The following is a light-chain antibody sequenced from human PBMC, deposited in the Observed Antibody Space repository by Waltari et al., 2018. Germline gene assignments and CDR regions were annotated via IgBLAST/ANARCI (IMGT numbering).Light chain of an antibody. CDR1: SRDVGSYNL. V-gene: IGLV2-23*02. CDR3: CSYAGSSTWV. J-gene: IGLJ3*02. Sequence: QSALTQPASVSGSPGQSITISCTGTSRDVGSYNLVSWYQQHPGKAPQLMVYEVTKWPSGVSRRFSGSKSGNTASLTISGLQAEDEADYYCCSYAGSSTWVFGGGTKLTVL. CDR2: EVT.